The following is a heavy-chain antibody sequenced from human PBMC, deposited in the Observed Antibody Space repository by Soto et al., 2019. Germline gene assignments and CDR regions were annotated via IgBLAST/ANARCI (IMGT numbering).Heavy chain of an antibody. V-gene: IGHV1-69*13. Sequence: PVEVSSKSSGGTFSTYAISWVRQAPGQGLEWMGGIIPIFGTANYAQKFQGRVTITADESTSTAYMELSSLRSEDTAVYYCARAGGSGSYYELDYWGQGTLVTVSS. J-gene: IGHJ4*02. CDR2: IIPIFGTA. D-gene: IGHD3-10*01. CDR1: GGTFSTYA. CDR3: ARAGGSGSYYELDY.